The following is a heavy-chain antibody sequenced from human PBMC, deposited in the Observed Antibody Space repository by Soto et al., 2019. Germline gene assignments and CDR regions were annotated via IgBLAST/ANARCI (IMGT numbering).Heavy chain of an antibody. Sequence: SETLSLTCAVYGGAFRGYYWSWIRQPPGKGLEWLGEINDSGSTNYNPSLKSRITISLDKSKKEISLRLSSVTAADTAVYYCARERGRDCSGESCYPFGPWGQGALVT. V-gene: IGHV4-34*01. J-gene: IGHJ5*02. CDR3: ARERGRDCSGESCYPFGP. CDR2: INDSGST. CDR1: GGAFRGYY. D-gene: IGHD2-15*01.